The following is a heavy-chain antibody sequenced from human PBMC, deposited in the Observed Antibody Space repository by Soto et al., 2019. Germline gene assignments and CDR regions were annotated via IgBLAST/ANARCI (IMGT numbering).Heavy chain of an antibody. CDR1: GFTFSEYW. CDR2: IKFDGSRT. Sequence: EAQLVQSGGGLVQPGGSMRLACAASGFTFSEYWMHWVRHTPGQGLVWVSSIKFDGSRTYYADSVKGRFYISRDNAKNTLDLQMNSLIAEDTALDYCARDEGDAMVRGYDNWGQGTLVTVSS. CDR3: ARDEGDAMVRGYDN. J-gene: IGHJ4*02. D-gene: IGHD3-10*01. V-gene: IGHV3-74*01.